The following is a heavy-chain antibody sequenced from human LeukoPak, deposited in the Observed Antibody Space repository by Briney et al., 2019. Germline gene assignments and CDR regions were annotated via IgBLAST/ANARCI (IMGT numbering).Heavy chain of an antibody. Sequence: GGSLRLSCAASGFTFSSYSMNWVRQAPGKGLEWVSSISTSSSYIYYADSVKGRFTISRDNAKNSLYLQMNSLRAEDTAVYYCVRDRTYGSGSYSFDYWGQGTLVTVSS. CDR2: ISTSSSYI. CDR3: VRDRTYGSGSYSFDY. J-gene: IGHJ4*02. CDR1: GFTFSSYS. V-gene: IGHV3-21*01. D-gene: IGHD3-10*01.